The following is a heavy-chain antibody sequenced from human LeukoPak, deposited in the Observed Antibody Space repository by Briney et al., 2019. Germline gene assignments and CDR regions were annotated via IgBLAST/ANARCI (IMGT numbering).Heavy chain of an antibody. V-gene: IGHV1-58*02. CDR1: GFTFTSSA. Sequence: SVKVSCKASGFTFTSSAMQWVRQARGQRLEWIGWIVVGSGNTNYAQKFQERVTITRDMSTSTAYMELSSLRSEDTAVYYCAAVYDSSGYPSLPFDYWGQGTLVTVSS. CDR3: AAVYDSSGYPSLPFDY. J-gene: IGHJ4*02. CDR2: IVVGSGNT. D-gene: IGHD3-22*01.